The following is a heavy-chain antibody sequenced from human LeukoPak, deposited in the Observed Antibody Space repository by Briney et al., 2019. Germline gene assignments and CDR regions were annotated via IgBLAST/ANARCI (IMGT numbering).Heavy chain of an antibody. D-gene: IGHD2-21*02. CDR1: GGSISGYY. V-gene: IGHV4-59*01. CDR2: IYYSGST. Sequence: KASETLSLTCTVSGGSISGYYWSWIRQPPGRGLEWIGYIYYSGSTNYNPSLKSRVTISVDTSKNQFSLKLTSVTAADTAVYYCARVGHNCGGDCYSPWFDPWGRGTLVTVSS. CDR3: ARVGHNCGGDCYSPWFDP. J-gene: IGHJ5*02.